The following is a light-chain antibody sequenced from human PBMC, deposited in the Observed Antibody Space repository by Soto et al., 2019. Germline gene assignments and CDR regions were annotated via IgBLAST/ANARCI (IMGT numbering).Light chain of an antibody. CDR1: QSINSW. CDR3: QQYNSYPYT. Sequence: DIQMTQSPSTLSASVGDRVTITCRASQSINSWLAWYQQKPGTAPKVLIYKASSLQGGVPSRFSGSGSGTEFTLTISSLQPDDFATYYCQQYNSYPYTFGQGTKLEIK. J-gene: IGKJ2*01. V-gene: IGKV1-5*03. CDR2: KAS.